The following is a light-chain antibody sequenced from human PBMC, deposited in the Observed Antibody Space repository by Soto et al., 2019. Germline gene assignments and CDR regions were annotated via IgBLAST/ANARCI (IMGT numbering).Light chain of an antibody. CDR1: QSVSNY. V-gene: IGKV3-20*01. CDR3: QQYGSSPRT. Sequence: VLTQSQDTLSLSPGGRATLSCRASQSVSNYLAWYQQKPGQAPRLLIYDASIRAAGIPDRFSGSGSGTDFTLTIRRLEPHDFAVYHSQQYGSSPRTFGPGTKVDI. J-gene: IGKJ1*01. CDR2: DAS.